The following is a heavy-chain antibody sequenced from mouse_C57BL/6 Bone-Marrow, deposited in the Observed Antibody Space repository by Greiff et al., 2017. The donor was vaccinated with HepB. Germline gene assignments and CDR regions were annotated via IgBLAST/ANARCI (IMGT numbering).Heavy chain of an antibody. CDR3: ARNGITTVVTPYWYFDV. D-gene: IGHD1-1*01. CDR2: IDPANGNT. CDR1: GFNIKNTY. V-gene: IGHV14-3*01. Sequence: VQLQQPVAELVRPGASVKLSCTASGFNIKNTYMHWVKQRPEQGLEWIGRIDPANGNTKYAPKFQGKATITADTSSNTAYLQLSSLTSEDTAIYYCARNGITTVVTPYWYFDVWGTGTTVTVSS. J-gene: IGHJ1*03.